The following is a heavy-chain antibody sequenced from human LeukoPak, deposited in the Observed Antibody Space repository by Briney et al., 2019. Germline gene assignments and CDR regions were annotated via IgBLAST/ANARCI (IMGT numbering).Heavy chain of an antibody. D-gene: IGHD2-2*02. CDR2: ISWNGGSA. CDR3: ARGGPYCSRSSCDTINWFDN. V-gene: IGHV3-20*04. Sequence: GGSLRLSCAASGFNFDDYSMSWVRQAPGKGLELVSGISWNGGSAGYADSVKGRFTVSRDNAKNSLYLQMSSLRVEDTALYYCARGGPYCSRSSCDTINWFDNWGQGILVTVSS. CDR1: GFNFDDYS. J-gene: IGHJ5*02.